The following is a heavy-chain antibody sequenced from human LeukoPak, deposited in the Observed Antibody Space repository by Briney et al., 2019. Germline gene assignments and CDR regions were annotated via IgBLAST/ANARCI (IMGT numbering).Heavy chain of an antibody. Sequence: SETLSLTCTVSGGSISSYYWSWIRQPPGKGLEWIGYIYYSGSTNYNPSLKSRVTISVDTSKNQFSLKLSSVTAADTAVYYCARPARDGYTYAFDIWGQGTMVTVSS. CDR1: GGSISSYY. V-gene: IGHV4-59*13. J-gene: IGHJ3*02. D-gene: IGHD5-24*01. CDR3: ARPARDGYTYAFDI. CDR2: IYYSGST.